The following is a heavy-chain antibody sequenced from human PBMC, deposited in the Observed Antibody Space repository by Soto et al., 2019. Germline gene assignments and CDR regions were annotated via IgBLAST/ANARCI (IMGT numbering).Heavy chain of an antibody. Sequence: PGGSLRLSCAASRFTFSDYYMSWVRQAPGKGLEWISYISSSSSYTNYADSVKGRFTISRDNVKNSLYLQMNSLRAEDTAVYYCARPHTSSWTYFDSWGQGTLVTVSS. CDR2: ISSSSSYT. V-gene: IGHV3-11*06. CDR1: RFTFSDYY. J-gene: IGHJ4*02. CDR3: ARPHTSSWTYFDS. D-gene: IGHD6-13*01.